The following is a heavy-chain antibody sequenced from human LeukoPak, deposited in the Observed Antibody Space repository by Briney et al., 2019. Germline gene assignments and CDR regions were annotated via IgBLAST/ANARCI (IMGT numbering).Heavy chain of an antibody. Sequence: PSETLSLTCTVSGDSISSTNYYWGWIRQPPVKGLEWIGSIYYSGSTYYNPSLESRVTISVDTSKNQFSLKLSSVTAADTAVYYCARAPPQPPRYFDWPTQRGYYYYMDVWGKGTTVTISS. CDR1: GDSISSTNYY. CDR3: ARAPPQPPRYFDWPTQRGYYYYMDV. D-gene: IGHD3-9*01. V-gene: IGHV4-39*07. J-gene: IGHJ6*03. CDR2: IYYSGST.